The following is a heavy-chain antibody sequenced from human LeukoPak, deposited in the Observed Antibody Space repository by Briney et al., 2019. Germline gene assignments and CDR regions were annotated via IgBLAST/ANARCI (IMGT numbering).Heavy chain of an antibody. CDR3: ARKVAAADY. V-gene: IGHV3-21*01. J-gene: IGHJ4*02. D-gene: IGHD6-13*01. CDR2: ISSSSSYI. Sequence: GGSLRLSCTASGFTFGDYGMSWVRQAPGKGLEWVSSISSSSSYIYYADSVKGRFTISRDNAKNSLYLQMNSLRAEDTAVYYCARKVAAADYWGQGTLVTVSS. CDR1: GFTFGDYG.